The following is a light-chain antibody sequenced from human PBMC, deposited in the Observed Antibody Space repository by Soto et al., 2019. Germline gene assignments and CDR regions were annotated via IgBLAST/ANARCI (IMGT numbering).Light chain of an antibody. J-gene: IGKJ1*01. V-gene: IGKV3-15*01. CDR3: QQYNNWPLWT. CDR2: GAS. Sequence: EIVMTQSPATLSVCPGERATLSCRASQSVSSTLAWYQQKPGQAPRLLIYGASTRATGIPARFSGSGSGTEFTLTISSLQSEDFAVYYCQQYNNWPLWTFGQGTKVEIK. CDR1: QSVSST.